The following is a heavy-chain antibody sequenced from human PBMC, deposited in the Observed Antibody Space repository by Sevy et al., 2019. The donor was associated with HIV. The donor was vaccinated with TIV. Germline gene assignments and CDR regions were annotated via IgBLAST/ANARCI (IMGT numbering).Heavy chain of an antibody. D-gene: IGHD3-10*01. CDR1: GFTFSSYD. V-gene: IGHV3-13*01. CDR3: VRGNNLGELGYWFDP. CDR2: IGIAGDT. J-gene: IGHJ5*02. Sequence: GGSLRLSCAASGFTFSSYDMHWVRQVTGQGLEWVAGIGIAGDTYYPGSVKGRFTISRENARNSLEIQINRLRAGDTAVYSCVRGNNLGELGYWFDPWGQGTLVTVSS.